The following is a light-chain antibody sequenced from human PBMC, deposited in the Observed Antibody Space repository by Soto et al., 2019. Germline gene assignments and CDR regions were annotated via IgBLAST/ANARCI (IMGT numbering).Light chain of an antibody. CDR1: TTDVVNYNL. V-gene: IGLV2-23*02. CDR3: CSYAGSVVV. Sequence: QSALTQPASVSGSPGQSITLSCTGATTDVVNYNLVSWYQHHPGEVPKLLIYEVFKRPSGVSFRFSGSRSGTAASLTISGLQAEDEADYYCCSYAGSVVVFGTGTKLTVL. CDR2: EVF. J-gene: IGLJ1*01.